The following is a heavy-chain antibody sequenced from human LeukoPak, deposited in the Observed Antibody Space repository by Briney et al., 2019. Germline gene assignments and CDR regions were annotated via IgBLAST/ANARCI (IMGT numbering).Heavy chain of an antibody. CDR1: GGTFSSYA. J-gene: IGHJ4*02. CDR3: ARAMATDS. V-gene: IGHV1-2*02. Sequence: ASVKVSCKASGGTFSSYAISWVRQAPGQGLEWMGWINPNSGGTNYAQKFQGRVTMTRDTSISTAYMELSRLRSDDTAVYYCARAMATDSWGQGTLVTVSS. CDR2: INPNSGGT. D-gene: IGHD5-24*01.